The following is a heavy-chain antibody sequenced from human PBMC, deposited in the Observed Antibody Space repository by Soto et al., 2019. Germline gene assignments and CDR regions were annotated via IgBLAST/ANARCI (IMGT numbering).Heavy chain of an antibody. CDR1: GYTFSTYS. Sequence: QVQLVQSGAEVKKPGASVKISCKASGYTFSTYSIHWVRQAPGQRLEWMGWITPGNGHTKYSQKFQGRVTITRDTFANTAYMELSSLTSEDTAVYYCARDGYCSSPSCFNWFDPWGQGTLVTVSS. V-gene: IGHV1-3*01. CDR3: ARDGYCSSPSCFNWFDP. CDR2: ITPGNGHT. D-gene: IGHD2-2*03. J-gene: IGHJ5*02.